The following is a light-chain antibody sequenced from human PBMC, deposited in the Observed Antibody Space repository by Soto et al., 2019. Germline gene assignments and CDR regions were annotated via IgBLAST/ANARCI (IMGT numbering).Light chain of an antibody. CDR1: SSDVGGFNY. CDR2: DVS. CDR3: CSYAGGYTHYV. J-gene: IGLJ1*01. V-gene: IGLV2-11*01. Sequence: QSALTQPPSVSGSPGQSVNISCTGTSSDVGGFNYVSWYQHHPGKAPKLMIYDVSKRPSGVPDRFSGSKSGNTASLTISGLQAEDEADYYCCSYAGGYTHYVFATGTKLTVL.